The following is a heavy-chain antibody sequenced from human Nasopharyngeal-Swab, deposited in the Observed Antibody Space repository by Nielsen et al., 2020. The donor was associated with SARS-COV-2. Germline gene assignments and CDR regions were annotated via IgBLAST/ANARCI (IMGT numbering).Heavy chain of an antibody. Sequence: GGSLRLSCEASRLMFSDYEMNWVRQAPGKGLEWVSFISISGSTTYYADSVKGRFTISKDNTKNSLFLQMNSLSAEDTAVYYCASSPFITVMERALDHWGQGTLVTVSS. J-gene: IGHJ4*02. D-gene: IGHD3-22*01. CDR3: ASSPFITVMERALDH. CDR2: ISISGSTT. V-gene: IGHV3-48*03. CDR1: RLMFSDYE.